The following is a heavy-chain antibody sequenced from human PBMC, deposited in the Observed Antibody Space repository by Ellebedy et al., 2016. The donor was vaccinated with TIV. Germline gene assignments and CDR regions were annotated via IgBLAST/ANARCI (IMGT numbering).Heavy chain of an antibody. V-gene: IGHV3-30*03. CDR3: AREHDSKDSSGYSYWYFDL. Sequence: GESLKISCAASGFTFSSYGMHWVRQAPGKGLEWVAVIAYDGSNKYYADSVKGRFTISRDNSKNTLYLQMNSLRAEDTAVYYCAREHDSKDSSGYSYWYFDLWGRGTLVTVSS. J-gene: IGHJ2*01. CDR2: IAYDGSNK. CDR1: GFTFSSYG. D-gene: IGHD3-22*01.